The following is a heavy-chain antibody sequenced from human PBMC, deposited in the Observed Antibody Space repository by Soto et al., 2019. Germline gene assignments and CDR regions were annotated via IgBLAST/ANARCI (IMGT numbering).Heavy chain of an antibody. J-gene: IGHJ6*03. CDR2: IWYDGSNT. Sequence: PGGSLRLSCVASGFFLRDFGMHWVRQAPGKGLEWVSVIWYDGSNTYQGDSVKGRFTISRDNAKNSLSLQMNSLRAADTAVYYCARETSTGNYYMDVWGKGTTVTVSS. CDR3: ARETSTGNYYMDV. V-gene: IGHV3-33*01. CDR1: GFFLRDFG. D-gene: IGHD2-2*01.